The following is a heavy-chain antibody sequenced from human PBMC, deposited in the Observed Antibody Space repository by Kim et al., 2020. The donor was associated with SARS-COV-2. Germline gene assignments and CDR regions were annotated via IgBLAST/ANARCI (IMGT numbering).Heavy chain of an antibody. D-gene: IGHD3-22*01. J-gene: IGHJ4*02. CDR1: GGTFSSYA. CDR2: IIPIFGTA. CDR3: AREWARGYDSSGYLDY. V-gene: IGHV1-69*13. Sequence: SVKVSCKASGGTFSSYAISWVRQAPGQGLEWMGGIIPIFGTANYAQKFQGRVTITADESTSTAYMELSSLRSEDTAVYYCAREWARGYDSSGYLDYWGQGTLVTVSS.